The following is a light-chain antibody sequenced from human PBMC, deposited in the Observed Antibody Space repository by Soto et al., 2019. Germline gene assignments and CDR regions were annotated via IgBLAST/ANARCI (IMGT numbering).Light chain of an antibody. CDR3: GTWDSSLSAGE. CDR1: SSNIGNNY. CDR2: DNN. V-gene: IGLV1-51*01. Sequence: QSVLRQPPSVSAAPGQTVTISCSGSSSNIGNNYVSWYQQLPGTAPKLLIYDNNKRPSGIPDRFSGSKSGTSATLGITGLQTGDEADYYCGTWDSSLSAGEFGGGTKLTVL. J-gene: IGLJ2*01.